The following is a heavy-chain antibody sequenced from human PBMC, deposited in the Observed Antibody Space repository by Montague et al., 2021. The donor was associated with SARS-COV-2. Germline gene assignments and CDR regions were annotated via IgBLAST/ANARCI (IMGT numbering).Heavy chain of an antibody. V-gene: IGHV4-39*01. CDR1: GGSISSDSFY. J-gene: IGHJ3*02. CDR2: IYHSGGT. CDR3: ARRPGTFGAAFDI. Sequence: SETLSLTCTVSGGSISSDSFYWGWLRQPPGKGLEWIGLIYHSGGTYNGPSLKRRFSISVDTSKNQFSQKVTSVTAADTAVYYCARRPGTFGAAFDIWGLGTMVTVSS. D-gene: IGHD3-10*01.